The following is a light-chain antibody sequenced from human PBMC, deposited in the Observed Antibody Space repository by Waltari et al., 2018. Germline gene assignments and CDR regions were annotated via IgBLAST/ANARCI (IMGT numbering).Light chain of an antibody. V-gene: IGLV2-14*01. J-gene: IGLJ3*02. Sequence: QSALTQPASVSGSPGQSITISCTGSRGDIGSYNFVSWYQQEPGRAPKLIVYDVRQRPSGVSNRFSGSKSGNTASLTISGLQAEDEADYYCSSYTTTSSWVFGGGTKLTVL. CDR3: SSYTTTSSWV. CDR1: RGDIGSYNF. CDR2: DVR.